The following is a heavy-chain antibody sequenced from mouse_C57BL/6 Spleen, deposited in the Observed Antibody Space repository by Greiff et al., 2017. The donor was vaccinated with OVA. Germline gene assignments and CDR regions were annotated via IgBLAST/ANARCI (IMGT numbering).Heavy chain of an antibody. J-gene: IGHJ2*01. CDR2: ISDGGSYT. CDR1: GFTFSSYA. D-gene: IGHD1-1*01. Sequence: EVKLVESGGGLVKPGGSLKLSCAASGFTFSSYAMSWVRQTPEKRLEWVATISDGGSYTYYPDNVKGRFTISRDNAKNNLYLQMSHLKSEDTAMYYCARVGYGSSWYFDYWGQGTTLTVSS. V-gene: IGHV5-4*03. CDR3: ARVGYGSSWYFDY.